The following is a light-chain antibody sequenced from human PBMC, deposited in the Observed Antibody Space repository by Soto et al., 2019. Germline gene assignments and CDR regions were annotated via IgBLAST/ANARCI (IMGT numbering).Light chain of an antibody. CDR2: NDK. Sequence: QSVLTQAPSASGTPGQRVTITCSGSRSNIGKNTVSWYQQLPGTAPKLLINNDKHRPSGVPDRFSGSRSGASASLAISGLQAEDEADYFCGTWDSSLNGYVFGTGTKLTVL. CDR3: GTWDSSLNGYV. CDR1: RSNIGKNT. J-gene: IGLJ1*01. V-gene: IGLV1-44*01.